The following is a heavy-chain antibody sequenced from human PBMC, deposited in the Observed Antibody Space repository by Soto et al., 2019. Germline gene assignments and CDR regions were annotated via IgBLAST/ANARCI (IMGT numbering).Heavy chain of an antibody. V-gene: IGHV5-51*01. D-gene: IGHD3-10*01. CDR1: GYSFTSYW. Sequence: HGESLKISCKGSGYSFTSYWIGWVRQMPWKGLEWMGIIYPGDSDTRYSPSFQGQVTISADKSISTAYLQWSSLKASDTAMYYCARHILPYYYGSGSYCLDYWGQGTLVTVSS. J-gene: IGHJ4*02. CDR2: IYPGDSDT. CDR3: ARHILPYYYGSGSYCLDY.